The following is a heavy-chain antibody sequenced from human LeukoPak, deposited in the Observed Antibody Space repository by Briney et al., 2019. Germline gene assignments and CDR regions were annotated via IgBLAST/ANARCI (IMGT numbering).Heavy chain of an antibody. J-gene: IGHJ4*02. D-gene: IGHD3-9*01. CDR2: IKNDGSDK. CDR1: GFSFSAAW. V-gene: IGHV3-7*01. CDR3: ARGGILTGYSPFDY. Sequence: GGSLRLSCEASGFSFSAAWMTWVRQAPGKGLEWVATIKNDGSDKYHVGSVKGRFTLSRDNAKNSLYLQMNSLRAEDTAVYYCARGGILTGYSPFDYWGQGTLVTVSS.